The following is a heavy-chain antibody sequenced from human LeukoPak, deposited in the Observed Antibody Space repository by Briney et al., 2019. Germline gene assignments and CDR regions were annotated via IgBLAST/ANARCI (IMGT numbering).Heavy chain of an antibody. Sequence: GGSLRLSCAASGFTLHNYAMSWVRQAPGKGLEWVSAISGGGGTTYYADSVKGRFTISIDNSKNSLYLQMNSLRAEDTAVYYCAKAKEQWLVPSFDYWGQGTLVTVSS. V-gene: IGHV3-23*01. CDR1: GFTLHNYA. D-gene: IGHD6-19*01. CDR2: ISGGGGTT. J-gene: IGHJ4*02. CDR3: AKAKEQWLVPSFDY.